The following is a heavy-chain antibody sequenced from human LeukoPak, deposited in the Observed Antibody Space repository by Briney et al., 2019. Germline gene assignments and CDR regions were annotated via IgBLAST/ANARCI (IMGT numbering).Heavy chain of an antibody. CDR3: AREDRITIFGVVTYSSYYYGMDV. CDR2: ISYDGSNK. D-gene: IGHD3-3*01. V-gene: IGHV3-30-3*01. J-gene: IGHJ6*02. CDR1: GFTVSSNY. Sequence: PGGSLRLSCAASGFTVSSNYMSWVRQAPGKGLEWVAVISYDGSNKYYADSVKGRFTISRDNSKNTLYLQMNSLRAEDTAVYYCAREDRITIFGVVTYSSYYYGMDVWGQGTTVTVSS.